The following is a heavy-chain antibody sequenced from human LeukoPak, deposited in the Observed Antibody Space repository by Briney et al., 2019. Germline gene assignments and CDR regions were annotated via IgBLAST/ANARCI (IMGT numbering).Heavy chain of an antibody. CDR3: ARDSRASAGFDP. CDR1: GGSISSSSYY. CDR2: IYYGGST. D-gene: IGHD2-2*01. V-gene: IGHV4-39*07. J-gene: IGHJ5*02. Sequence: SETLSLTCTVSGGSISSSSYYWGWIRQPPGKGLEWIGSIYYGGSTYYNPSLKSRVTISVDTSKNQFSLKLSSVTAADTAVYYCARDSRASAGFDPWGQGTLVTVSS.